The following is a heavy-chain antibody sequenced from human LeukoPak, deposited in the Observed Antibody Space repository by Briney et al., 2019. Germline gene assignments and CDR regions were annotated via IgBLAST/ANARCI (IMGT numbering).Heavy chain of an antibody. CDR3: ARGSGSSWRPDFDY. Sequence: ASVKVSCKASGFTFTTYNMHWMRQAPGQGLEWMGWMNPNSGNTGYAQKFQGRVTITRNTSISTAYMELSSLRSEDTAVYYCARGSGSSWRPDFDYWGQGTLVTVSS. CDR2: MNPNSGNT. V-gene: IGHV1-8*03. J-gene: IGHJ4*02. CDR1: GFTFTTYN. D-gene: IGHD6-13*01.